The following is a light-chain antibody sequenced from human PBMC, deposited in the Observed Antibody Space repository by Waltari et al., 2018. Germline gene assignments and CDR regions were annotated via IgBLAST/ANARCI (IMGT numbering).Light chain of an antibody. CDR3: QSYDKSLSGVV. J-gene: IGLJ2*01. CDR2: GNN. CDR1: SSNTGTGSA. Sequence: QSVLTQPPSVSGAPGQRVTISCTGSSSNTGTGSAVHWYQQLPGTAPKLLIYGNNNRPSGVPDRFSGSKSGTSASLAITGLQAEDEADYYCQSYDKSLSGVVFGGGTKLTVV. V-gene: IGLV1-40*01.